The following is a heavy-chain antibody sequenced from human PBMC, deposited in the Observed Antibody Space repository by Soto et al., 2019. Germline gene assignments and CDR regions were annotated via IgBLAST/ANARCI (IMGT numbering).Heavy chain of an antibody. Sequence: QVQLVQSGAEVKQPGASVKVSCKASGYRFNNFNVHWVRQAPGLGLEWLGMFNPSGGSPDYSQKFQGRFTMTRDISTAEFFMELSSLRSEDTAVYYCARDSSEPATNFHFDYWGQGTPVTVSS. V-gene: IGHV1-46*02. J-gene: IGHJ4*02. CDR2: FNPSGGSP. CDR1: GYRFNNFN. CDR3: ARDSSEPATNFHFDY.